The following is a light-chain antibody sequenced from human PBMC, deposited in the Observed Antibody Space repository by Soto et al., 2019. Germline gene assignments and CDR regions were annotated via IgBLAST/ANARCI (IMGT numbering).Light chain of an antibody. CDR3: CSYAGSSTYVV. CDR1: SSDVGSYNL. J-gene: IGLJ2*01. CDR2: EGN. Sequence: QSALTQPASLSGSPGQSITISCTGTSSDVGSYNLVSWYQHHPGKAPKLMIYEGNKRPSGVSHRFSGSKSGNTASLTISGLQSEDEADYYCCSYAGSSTYVVFGGGTQLTVL. V-gene: IGLV2-23*01.